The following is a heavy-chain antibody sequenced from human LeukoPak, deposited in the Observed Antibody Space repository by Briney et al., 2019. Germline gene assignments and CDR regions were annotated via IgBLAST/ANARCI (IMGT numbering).Heavy chain of an antibody. CDR2: ISAYNGNT. CDR3: ATLGYCSSTSCPSGDY. D-gene: IGHD2-2*01. CDR1: GYTFTSYG. J-gene: IGHJ4*02. Sequence: ASVKVSCKASGYTFTSYGISWVRQAPGQGLEWMGWISAYNGNTNYAQKLQGRVTMTTDTSTSTAYMELSSLRSEDAAVYYCATLGYCSSTSCPSGDYWGQGTLVTVSS. V-gene: IGHV1-18*01.